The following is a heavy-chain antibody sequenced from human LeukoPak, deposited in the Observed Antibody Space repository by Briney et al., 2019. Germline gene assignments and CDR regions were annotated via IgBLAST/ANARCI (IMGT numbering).Heavy chain of an antibody. CDR3: ARAGRYVVRGVDGNMDV. CDR2: ISSSGSTI. Sequence: GGSLRLSCAASGFTFSSYEMNWVRQAPGKGLEWVSYISSSGSTIYYADSVKGRFTISRDNAKNSLYPQMNSLRAEDTAVYYCARAGRYVVRGVDGNMDVWGKGTTVTVSS. J-gene: IGHJ6*03. CDR1: GFTFSSYE. D-gene: IGHD3-10*01. V-gene: IGHV3-48*03.